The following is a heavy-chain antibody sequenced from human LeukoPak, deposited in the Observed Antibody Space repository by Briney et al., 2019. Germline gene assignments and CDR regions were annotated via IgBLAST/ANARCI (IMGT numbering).Heavy chain of an antibody. D-gene: IGHD1-14*01. CDR3: ARDEPLSYYGMDV. J-gene: IGHJ6*02. V-gene: IGHV4-34*01. Sequence: ETLSLTCAVYGGTFSGYYWSWIRQPPGKRLEWVGESNDSGGTNYNPSLKSRVTISADKSKNQVSLKLTSVTAADTAVYYCARDEPLSYYGMDVWGQGTTVTVSS. CDR1: GGTFSGYY. CDR2: SNDSGGT.